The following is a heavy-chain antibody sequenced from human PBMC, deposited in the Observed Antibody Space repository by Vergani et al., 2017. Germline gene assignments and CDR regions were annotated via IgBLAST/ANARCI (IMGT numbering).Heavy chain of an antibody. CDR1: GGSISSYY. Sequence: QVQLQESGPGLVKPSETLSLTCTVSGGSISSYYWSWIRQPPGKGLEWIGYIYYSGSTNYNPSLKSPVAISVDTSKNQFSLKLSSVTAADTAVYYCARADEVVPAASFDYWGQGTLVTVSS. J-gene: IGHJ4*02. CDR2: IYYSGST. V-gene: IGHV4-59*01. CDR3: ARADEVVPAASFDY. D-gene: IGHD2-2*01.